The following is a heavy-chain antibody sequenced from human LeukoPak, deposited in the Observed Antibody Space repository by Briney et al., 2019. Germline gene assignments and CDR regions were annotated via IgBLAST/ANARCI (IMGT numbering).Heavy chain of an antibody. Sequence: PSETLSLTCTVSGGSISSSSYYWGWIRQPPGKGLEWIGSIYYSGSTYYNPSLKSRVTISVDTSKNQFSLKLNSVTAADTAVYYCARGQRYGYYGSGSTIPNDYWGQGTLVTVSS. CDR1: GGSISSSSYY. V-gene: IGHV4-39*07. CDR2: IYYSGST. CDR3: ARGQRYGYYGSGSTIPNDY. J-gene: IGHJ4*02. D-gene: IGHD3-10*01.